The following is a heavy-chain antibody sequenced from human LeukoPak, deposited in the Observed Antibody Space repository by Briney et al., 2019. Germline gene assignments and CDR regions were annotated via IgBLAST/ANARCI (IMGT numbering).Heavy chain of an antibody. CDR2: IFTSVST. J-gene: IGHJ3*02. Sequence: SATLSLTCTVSGGSISSGSYYWSWIRQPAGKGLEWIGRIFTSVSTNYSPSLKSRVAISLDTSKSQFSLKLSSVIAADTAVYYCAREMGHGSILGLITITRGAFDIWGQGTMVTVSS. CDR1: GGSISSGSYY. CDR3: AREMGHGSILGLITITRGAFDI. V-gene: IGHV4-61*02. D-gene: IGHD3/OR15-3a*01.